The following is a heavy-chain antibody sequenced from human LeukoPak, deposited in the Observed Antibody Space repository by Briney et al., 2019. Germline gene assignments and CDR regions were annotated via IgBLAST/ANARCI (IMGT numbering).Heavy chain of an antibody. Sequence: PAGSLTLSCAASGFTFSYFSINWVRQAPGKGLEWISYLNPISRDISNADSLKGRFTISRDNAKNSQYLQMNSLIDEDTAVYHCVRDHHYAFDSWG. CDR2: LNPISRDI. CDR1: GFTFSYFS. D-gene: IGHD3-16*01. V-gene: IGHV3-21*05. CDR3: VRDHHYAFDS. J-gene: IGHJ4*01.